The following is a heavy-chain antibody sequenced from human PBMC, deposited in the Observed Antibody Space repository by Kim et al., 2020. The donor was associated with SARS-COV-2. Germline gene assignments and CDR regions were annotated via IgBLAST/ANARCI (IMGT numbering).Heavy chain of an antibody. CDR3: ARTTAGRVGWNYRFDP. CDR1: GGSINRDY. J-gene: IGHJ5*02. CDR2: VYYSGTT. V-gene: IGHV4-59*12. Sequence: SETLSLICTVSGGSINRDYWSWIRQPPGKGLEWIGYVYYSGTTNYNPSLKSRVTILVDTYKNQFSLKLRSVTAADTAVYYCARTTAGRVGWNYRFDPWGQGTLVTVSS. D-gene: IGHD1-7*01.